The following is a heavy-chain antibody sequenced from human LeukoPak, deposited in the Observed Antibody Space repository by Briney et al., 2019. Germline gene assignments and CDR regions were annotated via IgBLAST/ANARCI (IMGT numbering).Heavy chain of an antibody. Sequence: GASVKVSCKASGYTFTGYYMHWVRQAPGQGLEWMGRINPNSGGTNYAQKFQGRVTMTRDTSISTAYMELRSLRSDDTAVYYCARDWSGIVVVSADILDYYGMDVWGQGTTVTVSS. CDR2: INPNSGGT. CDR3: ARDWSGIVVVSADILDYYGMDV. D-gene: IGHD2-2*02. V-gene: IGHV1-2*06. CDR1: GYTFTGYY. J-gene: IGHJ6*02.